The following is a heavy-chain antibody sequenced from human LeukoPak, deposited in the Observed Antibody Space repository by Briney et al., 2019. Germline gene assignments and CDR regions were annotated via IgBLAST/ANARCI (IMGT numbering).Heavy chain of an antibody. V-gene: IGHV3-30-3*01. J-gene: IGHJ4*02. CDR2: ISYDGSNK. Sequence: GGSLRLSCAASGFTFRSYAMHWVRQAPGKGLEWVAVISYDGSNKYYADSVKGRFTISRDNSKNMLYLQMNSLRAEDTAVYYCARDLTAMFSYWGQGTLVTVSS. D-gene: IGHD5-18*01. CDR3: ARDLTAMFSY. CDR1: GFTFRSYA.